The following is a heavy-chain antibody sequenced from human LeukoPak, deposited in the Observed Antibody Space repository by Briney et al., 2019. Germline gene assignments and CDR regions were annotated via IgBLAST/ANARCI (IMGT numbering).Heavy chain of an antibody. D-gene: IGHD2-2*01. CDR1: GFTSSSYA. Sequence: PGGSLRLSCAASGFTSSSYAMHWVRQAPGKGLEWVAVISYDGSNKYYADSVKGRFTISRDNSKNTLYLQMNSLRAEDTAVYYCARDKGYCSSTSCYRTGYYYYGMDVWGKGTTVTISS. CDR3: ARDKGYCSSTSCYRTGYYYYGMDV. V-gene: IGHV3-30*04. CDR2: ISYDGSNK. J-gene: IGHJ6*04.